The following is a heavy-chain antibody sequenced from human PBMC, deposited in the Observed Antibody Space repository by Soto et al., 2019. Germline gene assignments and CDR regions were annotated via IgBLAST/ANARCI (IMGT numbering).Heavy chain of an antibody. V-gene: IGHV4-39*01. Sequence: QLQLQESGPGLVKPSETLSLTCTVSGGSISSSSYYWGWIRQPPGKGLEWIGSIYYSGSTYYNPSLKSRVTISVDTSKNQFSLKLSSVTAADTAVYYCARPRGYSGYDGWYFDLWGRGTLVTVSS. CDR1: GGSISSSSYY. CDR2: IYYSGST. CDR3: ARPRGYSGYDGWYFDL. D-gene: IGHD5-12*01. J-gene: IGHJ2*01.